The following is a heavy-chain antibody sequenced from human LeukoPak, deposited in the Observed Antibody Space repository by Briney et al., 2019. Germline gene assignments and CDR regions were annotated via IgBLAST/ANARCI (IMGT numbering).Heavy chain of an antibody. D-gene: IGHD3-10*01. J-gene: IGHJ4*02. CDR1: GGSISSGGYY. V-gene: IGHV4-31*03. CDR3: ASHIDGSGSFDY. Sequence: PSQTLSLTCTVSGGSISSGGYYWSWIRQHPGKGLEWIGYIYYSGSTYYNPSLKSRVTISVDTSKNQFSLKLSSVTAADTAVYYCASHIDGSGSFDYRGQGTLVTVSS. CDR2: IYYSGST.